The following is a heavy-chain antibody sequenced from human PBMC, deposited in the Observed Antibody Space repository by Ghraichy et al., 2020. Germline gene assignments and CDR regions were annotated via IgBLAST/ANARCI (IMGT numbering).Heavy chain of an antibody. CDR3: AKDFGCSSTRCYNLGYFDY. CDR2: ISGNGGAP. CDR1: GFSFSDSA. D-gene: IGHD2-2*01. J-gene: IGHJ4*02. V-gene: IGHV3-23*01. Sequence: GGSLRLSCAASGFSFSDSAMNWVRQAPGKVLEWVSAISGNGGAPYYADSVKGRFTISRDNSKNTLYLQMNSLRAEDTAVFYCAKDFGCSSTRCYNLGYFDYWGQGTL.